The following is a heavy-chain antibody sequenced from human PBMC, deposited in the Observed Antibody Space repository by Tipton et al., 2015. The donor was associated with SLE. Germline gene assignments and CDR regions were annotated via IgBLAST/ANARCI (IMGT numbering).Heavy chain of an antibody. Sequence: GLVKPSETLSLTCTVSGVSISSTTNSWAWIRQPPGKGLECIGNINYSGTTSYNPSLKSRVTMSVDTSQSQFSLTLSSVTAADTAIYYCARWNFVTMTGGFDIWGQGTMVTVSS. CDR3: ARWNFVTMTGGFDI. V-gene: IGHV4-39*07. CDR1: GVSISSTTNS. J-gene: IGHJ3*02. CDR2: INYSGTT. D-gene: IGHD1-7*01.